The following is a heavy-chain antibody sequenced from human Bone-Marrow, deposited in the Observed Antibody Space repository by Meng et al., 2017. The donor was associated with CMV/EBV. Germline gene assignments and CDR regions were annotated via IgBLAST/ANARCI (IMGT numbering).Heavy chain of an antibody. Sequence: GGSLRLSCAASGFTLDDYAMHWVRQAPGKGLEWVSGISWNSGSIGYADSVKGRVTISRDNAKNSLQLQVNSLRVEDTAVYYCERICVTGRACYHLDHWGQGTLVTVSS. J-gene: IGHJ4*02. CDR3: ERICVTGRACYHLDH. D-gene: IGHD2-15*01. CDR2: ISWNSGSI. CDR1: GFTLDDYA. V-gene: IGHV3-9*01.